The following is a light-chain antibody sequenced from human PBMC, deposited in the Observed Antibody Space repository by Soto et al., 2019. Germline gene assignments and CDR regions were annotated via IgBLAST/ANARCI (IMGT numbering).Light chain of an antibody. V-gene: IGLV1-40*01. J-gene: IGLJ1*01. CDR3: QSYDSSLRGGV. CDR1: SSNIGAGYD. CDR2: GNS. Sequence: QSVLTQPPSVSGAPGQRVTISCTGRSSNIGAGYDVHWYQQLPGTAPKLLIYGNSNRPSGVPDRFSGSKSGTSASLAITGLQAEDDADYYCQSYDSSLRGGVFGTWTKLTLL.